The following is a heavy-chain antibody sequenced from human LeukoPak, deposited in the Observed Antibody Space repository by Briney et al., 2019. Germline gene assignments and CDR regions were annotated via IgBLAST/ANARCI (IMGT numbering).Heavy chain of an antibody. Sequence: PSETLSLTCTVSGGSISSSSYYWGWIRQPPGKGLEWIGSIYYSGSTYYNPSLKGRVTISVDTSKNQFSLKLSSVTAADTAVYYCARSRGDSGWFDPWGQGTLVTVSS. CDR1: GGSISSSSYY. CDR3: ARSRGDSGWFDP. J-gene: IGHJ5*02. V-gene: IGHV4-39*07. D-gene: IGHD4-17*01. CDR2: IYYSGST.